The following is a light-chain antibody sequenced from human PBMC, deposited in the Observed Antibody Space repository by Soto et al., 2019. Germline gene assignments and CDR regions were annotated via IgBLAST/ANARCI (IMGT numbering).Light chain of an antibody. V-gene: IGKV1-5*03. CDR2: KAS. CDR3: QQSYSTSVT. CDR1: QTISSW. Sequence: DIQMTQSPSTLSGSVGDRVTITCRASQTISSWLAWYQQKPGKAPKLLIYKASTLKSGVPSRFSGSGSGTEFTLTISSLQPEDFATYYCQQSYSTSVTFGPGTKVDIK. J-gene: IGKJ3*01.